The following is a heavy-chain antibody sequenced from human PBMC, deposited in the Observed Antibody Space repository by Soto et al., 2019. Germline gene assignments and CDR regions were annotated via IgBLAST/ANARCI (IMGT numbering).Heavy chain of an antibody. CDR2: INHSGST. V-gene: IGHV4-39*07. CDR1: GGSIRRSSCY. J-gene: IGHJ4*02. D-gene: IGHD3-3*01. CDR3: ARSRAFSWSGYRFDY. Sequence: PSETLSLTCTVSGGSIRRSSCYWVCLRPPPGKGLEWIGEINHSGSTNYDPSLKSRVTISVDTSKNQFSLKLSSVTAADTAVYYCARSRAFSWSGYRFDYWGQGTLVTVSS.